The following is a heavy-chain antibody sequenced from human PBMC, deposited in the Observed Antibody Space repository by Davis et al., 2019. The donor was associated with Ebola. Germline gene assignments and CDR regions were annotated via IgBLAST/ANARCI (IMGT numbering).Heavy chain of an antibody. V-gene: IGHV5-51*01. J-gene: IGHJ4*02. CDR3: VRQESLNGVIDS. CDR1: GYSFISYW. CDR2: IYSGDSDT. Sequence: GESLKISCKGSGYSFISYWIAWVRQMPGKGPKWMGIIYSGDSDTRYSPSFEGQVTISVDRSISTAHLRWSSLKASDTGIYYCVRQESLNGVIDSWGQGTLVTV. D-gene: IGHD2-8*01.